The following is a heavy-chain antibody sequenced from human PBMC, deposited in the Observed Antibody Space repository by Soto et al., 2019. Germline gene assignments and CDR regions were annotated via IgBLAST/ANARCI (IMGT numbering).Heavy chain of an antibody. D-gene: IGHD3-22*01. CDR3: ASPKYYYDSSGYFSDYGMDV. J-gene: IGHJ6*02. CDR2: IDPSDSYT. Sequence: PGESLKISCKGSGYSFTSYWISWVRQMPGKGLEWMGRIDPSDSYTNYSPSFQGHVTISADKSISTAYLQWSSLKASDTAMYYCASPKYYYDSSGYFSDYGMDVWGQGTTVTVS. CDR1: GYSFTSYW. V-gene: IGHV5-10-1*01.